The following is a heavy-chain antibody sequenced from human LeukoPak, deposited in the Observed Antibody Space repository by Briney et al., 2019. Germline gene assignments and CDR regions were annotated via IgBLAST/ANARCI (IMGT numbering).Heavy chain of an antibody. Sequence: LRLSCAASGVSVSSNFMSWIRQPSGKGLEWIGYIFYSGTTNYNPSLTSRVTISLDTSKNKFSLKLSSVTAADTAVYYCARGLPSGSYFSDAFDIWGQGTMVTVSS. J-gene: IGHJ3*02. CDR1: GVSVSSNF. CDR2: IFYSGTT. V-gene: IGHV4-59*02. CDR3: ARGLPSGSYFSDAFDI. D-gene: IGHD1-26*01.